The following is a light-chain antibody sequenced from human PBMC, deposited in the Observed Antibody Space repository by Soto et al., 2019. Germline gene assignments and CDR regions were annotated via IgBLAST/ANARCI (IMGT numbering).Light chain of an antibody. CDR2: DAS. J-gene: IGKJ3*01. CDR1: QSISSW. Sequence: DIQMTQSPSTLSASVGDRVTITCRASQSISSWLAWYQQKPGKAPKLLIYDASSLESGVPSRFSGSGSGTEFTLPISSLQPDDFAAYYCQQYNSWLRLFAFGPGTKVEIK. V-gene: IGKV1-5*01. CDR3: QQYNSWLRLFA.